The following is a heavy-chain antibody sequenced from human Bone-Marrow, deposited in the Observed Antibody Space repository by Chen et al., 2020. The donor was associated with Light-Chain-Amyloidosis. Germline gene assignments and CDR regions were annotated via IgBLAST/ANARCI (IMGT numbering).Heavy chain of an antibody. V-gene: IGHV5-51*01. CDR2: IYPDDSDA. J-gene: IGHJ4*02. CDR1: GNNIPNYW. Sequence: QAGPENKKPEDSLKIPSKGSGNNIPNYWIGWVRQMPGKGLEWMGVIYPDDSDARYSPSFECQVTISADKSITTAYLQWRSLKASDTAMDYCARRRDGYNFDYWGQGTLVTVSS. D-gene: IGHD5-12*01. CDR3: ARRRDGYNFDY.